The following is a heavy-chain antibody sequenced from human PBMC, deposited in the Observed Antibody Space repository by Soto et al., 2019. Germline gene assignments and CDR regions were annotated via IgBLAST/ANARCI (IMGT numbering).Heavy chain of an antibody. J-gene: IGHJ3*02. CDR1: GGSISSYY. Sequence: QVQLQESGPGLVKPSETLSLTCTVSGGSISSYYWSWIRQPPGKGLEWIGYIYYSGSTNYNPSLKSRVTISVDTSKNQFSLKLSSVTAADTAVYYCARVQGGHSYGPSRSAFDIWGQGTMVTVSS. CDR2: IYYSGST. CDR3: ARVQGGHSYGPSRSAFDI. D-gene: IGHD5-18*01. V-gene: IGHV4-59*01.